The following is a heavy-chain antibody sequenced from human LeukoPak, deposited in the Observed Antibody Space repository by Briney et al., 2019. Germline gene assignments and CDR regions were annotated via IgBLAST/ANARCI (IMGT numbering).Heavy chain of an antibody. CDR1: GDSVSSNSAA. V-gene: IGHV6-1*01. CDR2: TYYRSKWYN. J-gene: IGHJ5*02. CDR3: ARNSAMPDTFLYWFDP. D-gene: IGHD2/OR15-2a*01. Sequence: SQTLSLTCAICGDSVSSNSAAWNWIRQSPSRGLEWLGRTYYRSKWYNDYAVSVKSRITINPDTSKNQFSLQLNSVTPEDTAVYYCARNSAMPDTFLYWFDPWGQGTLVTVSS.